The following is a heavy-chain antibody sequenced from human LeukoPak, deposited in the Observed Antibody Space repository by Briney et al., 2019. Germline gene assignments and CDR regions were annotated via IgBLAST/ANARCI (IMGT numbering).Heavy chain of an antibody. J-gene: IGHJ4*02. Sequence: SVKVSCKASGGTFSSYAISWVRQAPEQGLEWMGGIIPIFGTANYAQKFQGRVTITADESTSTAYMELSSLRSEDTAVYYCARSEADEYSSSPPLDYWGQGTLVIVSS. V-gene: IGHV1-69*13. CDR1: GGTFSSYA. CDR2: IIPIFGTA. D-gene: IGHD6-6*01. CDR3: ARSEADEYSSSPPLDY.